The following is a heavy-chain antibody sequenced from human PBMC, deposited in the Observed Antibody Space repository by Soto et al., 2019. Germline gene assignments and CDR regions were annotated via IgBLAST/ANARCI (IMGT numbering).Heavy chain of an antibody. CDR1: GFTFRDAW. V-gene: IGHV3-15*01. D-gene: IGHD3-10*01. J-gene: IGHJ5*02. Sequence: QLVEPGGGLVKPGGSLTPSSAASGFTFRDAWVTWVRQAPGKGLEWVGRIKNIPEGGTTDFAAPVKGSFTISRDDSKNTLYLHMNSLKREDTAVYYCSTDLDGSGSYYIASCTWGQGTLVTVSS. CDR3: STDLDGSGSYYIASCT. CDR2: IKNIPEGGTT.